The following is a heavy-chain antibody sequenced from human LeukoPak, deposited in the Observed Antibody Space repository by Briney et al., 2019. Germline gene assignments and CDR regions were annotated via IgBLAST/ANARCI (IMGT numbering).Heavy chain of an antibody. J-gene: IGHJ5*02. CDR1: GGTFSSYA. V-gene: IGHV1-69*13. D-gene: IGHD5-12*01. CDR2: IIPIFGTA. Sequence: SVKVSCEASGGTFSSYAISWVRQAPGQGLEWMGGIIPIFGTANYAQKFQGRVTITADESTSTAYMELSSLRSEDTAVYYCATRGYSGYDGWFDPWGQGTLVTVSS. CDR3: ATRGYSGYDGWFDP.